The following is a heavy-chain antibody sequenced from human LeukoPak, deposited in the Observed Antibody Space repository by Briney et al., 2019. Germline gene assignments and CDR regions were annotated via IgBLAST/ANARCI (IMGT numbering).Heavy chain of an antibody. J-gene: IGHJ4*02. V-gene: IGHV3-49*04. D-gene: IGHD2-2*01. CDR3: TPDCSSTSCPFGY. CDR1: GFTFGAYT. CDR2: IRGKSYGGTT. Sequence: GRSLRPSCTASGFTFGAYTMSWVRQAPGKGLEWVGFIRGKSYGGTTEYAASVKGRFNISRDDSKSTAYLQMSSLKTEDTAVYYCTPDCSSTSCPFGYWGQGTLVTVSS.